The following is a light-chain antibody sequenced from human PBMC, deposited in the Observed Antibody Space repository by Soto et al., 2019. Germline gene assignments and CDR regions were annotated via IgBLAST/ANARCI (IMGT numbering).Light chain of an antibody. V-gene: IGKV3-15*01. CDR1: QSVSSN. CDR2: GAS. J-gene: IGKJ2*01. CDR3: QQYNNWPPYT. Sequence: EIVMTQSPATLSVSPGERATLSCRASQSVSSNLAWYQQKPGQAPRLLIYGASTSATGIPSRFSGSGSGTEFTLTISGLQSEDVAVYYCQQYNNWPPYTFGQGTKLEIK.